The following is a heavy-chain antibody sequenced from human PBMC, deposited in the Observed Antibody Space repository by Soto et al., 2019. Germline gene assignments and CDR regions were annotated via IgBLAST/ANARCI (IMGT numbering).Heavy chain of an antibody. CDR2: INPSGGST. CDR3: ARAVAVPADFDY. J-gene: IGHJ4*02. Sequence: GASVKVFCKASGYTFTSYYMHWVRQAPGQGLEWMGIINPSGGSTSYAQKFQGRVTMTRDTSTSTVYMELSSLRSEDTAVYYCARAVAVPADFDYWGLGTLVTVSS. D-gene: IGHD6-19*01. V-gene: IGHV1-46*01. CDR1: GYTFTSYY.